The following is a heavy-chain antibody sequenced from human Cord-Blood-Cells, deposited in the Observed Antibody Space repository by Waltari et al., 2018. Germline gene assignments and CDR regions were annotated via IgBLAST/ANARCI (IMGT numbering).Heavy chain of an antibody. CDR2: INHSGST. V-gene: IGHV4-34*01. CDR1: GGSFSGYY. CDR3: ARDIAAAGRDY. J-gene: IGHJ4*02. D-gene: IGHD6-13*01. Sequence: QVQLQQWGAGLLKPSDTLSLTCAVYGGSFSGYYWSWIRQPPGKGLEWIGEINHSGSTNYNPSLKSRVTISVDTSKNQFSLKLSSVTAADTAVYYCARDIAAAGRDYWGQGTLVTVSS.